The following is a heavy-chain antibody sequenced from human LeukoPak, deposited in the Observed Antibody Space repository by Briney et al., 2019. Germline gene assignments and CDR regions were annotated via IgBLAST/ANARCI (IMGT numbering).Heavy chain of an antibody. V-gene: IGHV3-30*18. D-gene: IGHD3-16*01. CDR2: ITYDGSSE. J-gene: IGHJ4*02. Sequence: GGSLRLPCVASGFTFSNYGMHWVRQAPGKGLEWVATITYDGSSEYYADSVKDRFTVSRDNSKNTLYLQMSSLKTEDTAVYYCAKRGDGGHKSLEYWGQGTLVIVSS. CDR1: GFTFSNYG. CDR3: AKRGDGGHKSLEY.